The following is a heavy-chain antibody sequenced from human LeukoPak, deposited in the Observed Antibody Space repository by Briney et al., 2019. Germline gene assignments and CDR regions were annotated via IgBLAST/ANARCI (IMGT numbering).Heavy chain of an antibody. V-gene: IGHV3-21*01. D-gene: IGHD3-16*01. Sequence: PGGSLRLSCAASGFSFSSYTMNWVRQAPGKGLEWVSSITISIGSIYYADSAKGRFTISRDNAKNSLYLKMNSLRAEDTAVYYCARFAMGADYYYMDVWGTGTTVTVSS. J-gene: IGHJ6*03. CDR2: ITISIGSI. CDR3: ARFAMGADYYYMDV. CDR1: GFSFSSYT.